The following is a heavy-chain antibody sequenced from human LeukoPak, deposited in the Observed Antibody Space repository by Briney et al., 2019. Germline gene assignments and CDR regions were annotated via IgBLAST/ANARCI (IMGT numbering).Heavy chain of an antibody. CDR1: GYTFTNYY. Sequence: ASVKVSCKASGYTFTNYYMHWVRQAPGQGLEWMGIINPSGGSTSYAQKFQGRVTMTRDMSTSTVYMELSSLRSEDTAVYYCARDAPGVAARPSWYFDLWGRGTLVTVSS. J-gene: IGHJ2*01. V-gene: IGHV1-46*01. CDR2: INPSGGST. D-gene: IGHD6-6*01. CDR3: ARDAPGVAARPSWYFDL.